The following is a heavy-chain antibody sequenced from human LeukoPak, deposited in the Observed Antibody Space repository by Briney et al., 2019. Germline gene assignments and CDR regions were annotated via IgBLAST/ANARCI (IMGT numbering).Heavy chain of an antibody. V-gene: IGHV1-18*01. J-gene: IGHJ3*02. CDR3: ARDGHRRYHYDSSGREDAFDI. Sequence: ASVKVSCKASGNTFTNNGIRWVRQAPGQGLEWMGWISAYNGYTNYAQKFQGRVTMTTDTSTSTVYMELRSLRSDDTAVFYCARDGHRRYHYDSSGREDAFDIWGQGTMVTVSS. CDR1: GNTFTNNG. CDR2: ISAYNGYT. D-gene: IGHD3-22*01.